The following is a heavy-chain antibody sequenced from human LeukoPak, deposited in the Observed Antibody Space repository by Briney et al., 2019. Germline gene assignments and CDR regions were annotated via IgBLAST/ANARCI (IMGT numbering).Heavy chain of an antibody. CDR1: GFTFSSYE. Sequence: GGSLRLSCAASGFTFSSYEMNWVRQAPGKGLEWVANIKQDGSEKYYVDSVKGRFTISRDNAKNSLYLQMNSLRAEDTAVYYCARESDSSSWYPSHWGQGTLVTVSS. CDR3: ARESDSSSWYPSH. CDR2: IKQDGSEK. D-gene: IGHD6-13*01. J-gene: IGHJ4*02. V-gene: IGHV3-7*01.